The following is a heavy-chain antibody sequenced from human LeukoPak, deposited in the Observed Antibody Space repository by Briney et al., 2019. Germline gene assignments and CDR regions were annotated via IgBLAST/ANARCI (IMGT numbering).Heavy chain of an antibody. J-gene: IGHJ4*02. CDR2: ISYDGSNK. V-gene: IGHV3-30*03. CDR1: GFTFSSYG. CDR3: ARSGRYYYGSGSYSPSCFDY. D-gene: IGHD3-10*01. Sequence: PGGSLRLSCAASGFTFSSYGMHWVRQAPGKGLEWVAVISYDGSNKYYADSVKGRFTISRDNSKNTLYLQMNSLRAEDTAVYYCARSGRYYYGSGSYSPSCFDYWGQGTLVTVSS.